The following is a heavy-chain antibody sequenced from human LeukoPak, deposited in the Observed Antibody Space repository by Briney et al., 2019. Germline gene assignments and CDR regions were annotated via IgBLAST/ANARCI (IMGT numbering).Heavy chain of an antibody. CDR1: GYTFTDYY. D-gene: IGHD4-23*01. CDR2: INPNSGDT. CDR3: ARTDYGGNVYYFDY. V-gene: IGHV1-2*06. J-gene: IGHJ4*02. Sequence: GASVKVSCMASGYTFTDYYIHWVRRAPGQGLECLGRINPNSGDTNYAQKFQGRVTMTRDTSISTAYMELSGLRSDDTAVYYCARTDYGGNVYYFDYWGQGTLVTVSS.